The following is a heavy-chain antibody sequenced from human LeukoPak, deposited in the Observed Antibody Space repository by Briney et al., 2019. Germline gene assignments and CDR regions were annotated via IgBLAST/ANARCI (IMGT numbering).Heavy chain of an antibody. V-gene: IGHV1-46*01. CDR2: INPSGGST. CDR1: GYTFTSYY. D-gene: IGHD3-10*01. CDR3: ARDFEDGSGSYPRYYYYYMDV. J-gene: IGHJ6*03. Sequence: ASVKVSYKASGYTFTSYYMHWVRQAPGQGLEWMGIINPSGGSTSYAQKFQGRVTMTRDTSTSTVYMELSSLRSEDTAVYYCARDFEDGSGSYPRYYYYYMDVWGKGTTVTISS.